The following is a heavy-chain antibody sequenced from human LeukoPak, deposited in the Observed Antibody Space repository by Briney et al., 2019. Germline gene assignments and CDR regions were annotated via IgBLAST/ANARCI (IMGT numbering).Heavy chain of an antibody. CDR3: AREEGSGCYDY. CDR1: GYTFTVFY. D-gene: IGHD6-19*01. Sequence: ASVKVSCKASGYTFTVFYLHWVRQAPGQGLEWMGWINPNSGGTNFAQKCQRRVTMTGDTSISTAYMELSRLTSDDTAVYYCAREEGSGCYDYWGQGTKVTVSS. V-gene: IGHV1-2*02. CDR2: INPNSGGT. J-gene: IGHJ4*02.